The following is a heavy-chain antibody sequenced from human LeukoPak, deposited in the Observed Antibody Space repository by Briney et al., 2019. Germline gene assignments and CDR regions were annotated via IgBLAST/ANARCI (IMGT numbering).Heavy chain of an antibody. J-gene: IGHJ5*02. V-gene: IGHV4-59*01. Sequence: SETLSLTCTVSGGSISSYYWSWIRQPPGKGLEWIGYIYYSGSTNYNPSLKSRVTISVDTSKNRFSLKLSSVTAADTAVYYCARVESYYVESWFDPWGQGTLVTVSS. CDR2: IYYSGST. D-gene: IGHD1-26*01. CDR3: ARVESYYVESWFDP. CDR1: GGSISSYY.